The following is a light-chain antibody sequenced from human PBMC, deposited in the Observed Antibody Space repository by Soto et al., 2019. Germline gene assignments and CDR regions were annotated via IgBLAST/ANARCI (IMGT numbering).Light chain of an antibody. J-gene: IGKJ4*01. CDR2: GAS. CDR3: QQSYITPLT. V-gene: IGKV1-39*01. CDR1: QSIENY. Sequence: IRMAQSPASLSASVGDRVTITCRASQSIENYLNWYQQKPGRAPNLLIYGASGLQSGVPSRFRGSGSGTDFTLTISSLHPEDFATYYCQQSYITPLTFGGGTKVEI.